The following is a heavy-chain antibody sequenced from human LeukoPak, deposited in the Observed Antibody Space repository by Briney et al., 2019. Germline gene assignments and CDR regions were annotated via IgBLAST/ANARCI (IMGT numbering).Heavy chain of an antibody. CDR3: ARDHGDYVFDY. V-gene: IGHV4-34*01. Sequence: SETLSLTCAVYGGSFSGYYWSWIRQPPGEGLEWIGEINHSGSTNYNPSLKSRVTISVDTSKNQSSLKPSSVTAAVTAVYYCARDHGDYVFDYWGQGALVTVSS. CDR2: INHSGST. J-gene: IGHJ4*02. CDR1: GGSFSGYY. D-gene: IGHD4-17*01.